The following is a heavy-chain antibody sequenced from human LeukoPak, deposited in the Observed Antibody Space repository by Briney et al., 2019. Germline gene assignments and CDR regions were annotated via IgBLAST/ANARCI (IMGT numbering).Heavy chain of an antibody. V-gene: IGHV1-8*01. Sequence: GASVKVSCKASGYTFTSYDINWVRQATGQGLEWMGWMNPNSGNTGYAQKFQGRVTMTRNTSISTAYMELSSLRSEDTAVYYCASRITMVRGVVGAFDIWGQGTMVTVSS. CDR2: MNPNSGNT. CDR1: GYTFTSYD. J-gene: IGHJ3*02. D-gene: IGHD3-10*01. CDR3: ASRITMVRGVVGAFDI.